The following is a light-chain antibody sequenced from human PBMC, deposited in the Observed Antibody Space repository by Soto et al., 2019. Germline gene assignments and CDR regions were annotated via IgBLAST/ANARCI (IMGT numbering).Light chain of an antibody. CDR3: QQYYSYTYT. V-gene: IGKV1-8*01. CDR1: QGISSY. CDR2: AAS. J-gene: IGKJ2*01. Sequence: AIRMTQPPSSLSASTGDRVTITCRASQGISSYLAWYQQKPGKAPKLLLYAASTLQSGVPSRFSGSGSGTDFTLTISCLQSEDFATYYCQQYYSYTYTFGQGTKLEIK.